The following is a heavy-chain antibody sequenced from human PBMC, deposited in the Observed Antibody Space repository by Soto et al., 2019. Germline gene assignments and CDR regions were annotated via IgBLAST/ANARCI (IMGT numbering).Heavy chain of an antibody. D-gene: IGHD5-18*01. J-gene: IGHJ4*02. CDR1: GFAFSSCG. V-gene: IGHV3-30*03. Sequence: QAQLVESGGGVVQPGRSLRLSCAASGFAFSSCGMHCVRQAPGTGPEWVAVISYDGSLQHYADSVKGRFTISRDNSKNMVLLQMSSLRAEDTAVYYCVSDRGYGHASVPYSWGQGTLVSVSS. CDR3: VSDRGYGHASVPYS. CDR2: ISYDGSLQ.